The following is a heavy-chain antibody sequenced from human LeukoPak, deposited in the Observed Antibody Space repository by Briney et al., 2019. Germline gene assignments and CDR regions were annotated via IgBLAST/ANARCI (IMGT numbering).Heavy chain of an antibody. D-gene: IGHD2-21*02. V-gene: IGHV1-69*06. CDR1: GGTFSSYA. J-gene: IGHJ3*02. CDR2: IIPIFGTA. CDR3: ARSYCGGDCYTKGGDAFDI. Sequence: SVKVSCKASGGTFSSYAISWVRQAPGQGLEWMGGIIPIFGTANYAQKFQGRVTITADKSTSTAYMELSSLRSEDTAVYYCARSYCGGDCYTKGGDAFDIWGQGTMVTVSS.